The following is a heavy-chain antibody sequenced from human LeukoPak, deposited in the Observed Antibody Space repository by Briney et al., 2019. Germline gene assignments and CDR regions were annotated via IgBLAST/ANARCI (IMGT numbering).Heavy chain of an antibody. D-gene: IGHD2-2*01. CDR1: GGTFSSYA. J-gene: IGHJ4*02. CDR2: IIPIFGTA. Sequence: ASVKVSCKASGGTFSSYAISWVRQAPGQGLEWMGGIIPIFGTANYAQKFQGRVTITTDESTSTAYMELSSLRPEDKAVYYCARVSYCSSTSCYGDTAMDERSRFDYLGQGTLVTVSS. V-gene: IGHV1-69*05. CDR3: ARVSYCSSTSCYGDTAMDERSRFDY.